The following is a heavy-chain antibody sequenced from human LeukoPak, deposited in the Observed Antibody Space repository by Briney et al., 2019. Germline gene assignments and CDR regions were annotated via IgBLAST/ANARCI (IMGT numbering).Heavy chain of an antibody. CDR1: GGSISSSSYY. Sequence: SKTLSLTCTVSGGSISSSSYYWGWIRQPPGKGLEWIGSIYYSGNTYYKPSLKSRVTISVDTSKNQFSLKLSSVTAADTAVYYCAREQGDGYNYWGQGTLVTVSS. CDR2: IYYSGNT. D-gene: IGHD5-24*01. J-gene: IGHJ4*02. CDR3: AREQGDGYNY. V-gene: IGHV4-39*07.